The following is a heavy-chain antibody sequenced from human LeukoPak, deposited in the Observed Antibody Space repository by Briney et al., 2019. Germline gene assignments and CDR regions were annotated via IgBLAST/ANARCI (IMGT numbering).Heavy chain of an antibody. D-gene: IGHD2-21*02. CDR3: ARVFRGVVTSTWFDP. Sequence: PSETLSLTCTVSGGSINGHYWTWIRQPPGKGLEWIGFVYDNGNTNYSSSLQSRVTMSVDTSTNQLSLKMSSVTAADTAIHYCARVFRGVVTSTWFDPWGQGTLVTVSS. CDR1: GGSINGHY. CDR2: VYDNGNT. V-gene: IGHV4-59*11. J-gene: IGHJ5*02.